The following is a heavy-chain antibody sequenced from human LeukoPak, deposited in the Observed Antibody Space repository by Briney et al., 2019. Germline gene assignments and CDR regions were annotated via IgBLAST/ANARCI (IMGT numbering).Heavy chain of an antibody. Sequence: GGSLRLSCAASGFTFSSYEMNWVRQAPGKGLEWVSYISSSGSTIYYADSVKGRFTISRDNAKNSLYLQMNSLRAEDTAVYYCARAGSPVGATFFDYWGQGTLVTVSS. CDR3: ARAGSPVGATFFDY. CDR1: GFTFSSYE. CDR2: ISSSGSTI. D-gene: IGHD1-26*01. V-gene: IGHV3-48*03. J-gene: IGHJ4*02.